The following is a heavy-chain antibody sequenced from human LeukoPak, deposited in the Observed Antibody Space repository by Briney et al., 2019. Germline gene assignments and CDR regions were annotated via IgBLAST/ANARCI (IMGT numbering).Heavy chain of an antibody. CDR3: ARVGYSSSWSFFDY. D-gene: IGHD6-13*01. CDR1: GGTFSSYA. V-gene: IGHV1-69*04. CDR2: IIPIFGIA. Sequence: GASVKVSCKASGGTFSSYAISWVRQAPGQGLEWMGRIIPIFGIANYAQKFQGRVTITADKSTSTAYMELSSLRSEDTAVYYCARVGYSSSWSFFDYWGQGTLVTVSS. J-gene: IGHJ4*02.